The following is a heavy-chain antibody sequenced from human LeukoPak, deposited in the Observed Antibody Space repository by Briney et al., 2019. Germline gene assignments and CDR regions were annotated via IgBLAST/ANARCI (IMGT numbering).Heavy chain of an antibody. V-gene: IGHV3-7*05. CDR2: INPDGSEK. Sequence: GGSLRLSCAASGFSFGNSWMTWVRQASGKGLAWVANINPDGSEKSYVDSVKGRFTISRDSAKNSLYLQMNSLRAEDTAVYYCARGHYGMDIWGQGTTVTVSS. J-gene: IGHJ6*02. CDR1: GFSFGNSW. CDR3: ARGHYGMDI.